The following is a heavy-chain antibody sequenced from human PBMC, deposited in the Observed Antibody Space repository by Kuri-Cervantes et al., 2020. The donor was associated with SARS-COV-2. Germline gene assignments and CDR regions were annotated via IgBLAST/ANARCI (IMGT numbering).Heavy chain of an antibody. CDR3: AHRGYYDSSGSLDY. Sequence: SGPTLVKPTQTLTLTCTFSGFSLSTSGVGVGRIRQPPGKALEWLALIYWDDDKRHSPSLKSRLTITKDTSKNQVVLTMTNMDPVDTATYYCAHRGYYDSSGSLDYWGQGTLVTVSS. CDR1: GFSLSTSGVG. D-gene: IGHD3-22*01. CDR2: IYWDDDK. J-gene: IGHJ4*02. V-gene: IGHV2-5*02.